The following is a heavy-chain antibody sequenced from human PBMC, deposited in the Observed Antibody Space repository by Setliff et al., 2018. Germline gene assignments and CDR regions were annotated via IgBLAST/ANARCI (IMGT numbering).Heavy chain of an antibody. CDR2: IYLGGTT. J-gene: IGHJ4*02. D-gene: IGHD4-17*01. CDR3: ARLRKDYGDYYYFDY. CDR1: GFTVDDNF. Sequence: GGSLRLSCAVSGFTVDDNFMAWVRQAPGKGLEWVSLIYLGGTTHYADSVKGRFTISRDNAKNTLYLQMNSLRAEDTAVYYCARLRKDYGDYYYFDYWGQGTLVTVSS. V-gene: IGHV3-66*04.